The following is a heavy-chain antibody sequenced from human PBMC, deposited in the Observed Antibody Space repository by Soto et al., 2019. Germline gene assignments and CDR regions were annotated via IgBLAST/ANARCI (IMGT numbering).Heavy chain of an antibody. V-gene: IGHV4-4*02. CDR2: IYRTGST. D-gene: IGHD1-7*01. Sequence: SETLTLTCAASGGSFTSNNWCTWLRQPPGQGLEWIGEIYRTGSTNYNPSLKSRVTISLDKSENQFSLKVTSLTAADTAVYYCASRDPGTSVDYWGQGTLVTVSS. CDR1: GGSFTSNNW. J-gene: IGHJ4*02. CDR3: ASRDPGTSVDY.